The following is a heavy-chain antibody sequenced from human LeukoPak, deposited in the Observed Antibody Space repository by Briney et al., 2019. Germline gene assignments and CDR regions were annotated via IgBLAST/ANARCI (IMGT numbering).Heavy chain of an antibody. D-gene: IGHD1-26*01. J-gene: IGHJ4*02. CDR3: AKRRRGSYKGY. Sequence: GGSLRLSCAASGFTFSSYAMGWVRQTPGKGLEWLSSISGSGGSTYYADSVKGRFTISRDNSKNTLYLQMNSLRAEDTAVYYCAKRRRGSYKGYWGQGTLVTVSS. V-gene: IGHV3-23*01. CDR2: ISGSGGST. CDR1: GFTFSSYA.